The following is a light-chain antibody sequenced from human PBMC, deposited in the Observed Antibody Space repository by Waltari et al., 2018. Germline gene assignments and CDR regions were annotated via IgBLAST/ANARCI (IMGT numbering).Light chain of an antibody. J-gene: IGKJ4*01. CDR3: QQYNSYSLLA. CDR1: QSISKW. CDR2: KAS. Sequence: DIQMTQSPSTLSASVGDSVIFSCRASQSISKWLAWYPQKPGKAPRLLSYKASTLESGVPSRFSGSGSGTEFTLTISSLQPDDFATYYCQQYNSYSLLAFGGGTKVEIK. V-gene: IGKV1-5*03.